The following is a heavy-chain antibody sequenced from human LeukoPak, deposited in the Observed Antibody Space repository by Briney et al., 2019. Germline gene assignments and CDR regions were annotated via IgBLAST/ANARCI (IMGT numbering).Heavy chain of an antibody. Sequence: SQTLSLTCAISGDSVSSNSAAWNWIRQSPSRGLEWLGRTYYRSKWYNDYAVSVKSRITINPDTSKNQFSLQLNSVTPEDTAVHYCARQAYSSGWSLFDYWGQGTLVTVSS. V-gene: IGHV6-1*01. CDR2: TYYRSKWYN. CDR3: ARQAYSSGWSLFDY. J-gene: IGHJ4*02. CDR1: GDSVSSNSAA. D-gene: IGHD6-19*01.